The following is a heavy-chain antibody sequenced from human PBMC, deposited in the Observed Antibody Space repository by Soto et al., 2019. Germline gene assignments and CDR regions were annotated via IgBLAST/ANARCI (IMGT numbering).Heavy chain of an antibody. CDR2: IIPIFGTA. D-gene: IGHD2-21*02. J-gene: IGHJ4*02. V-gene: IGHV1-69*01. Sequence: QVQLVQSGAEVKKPGSSVKVSCKASGGTFSSYAINWVRQAPGQGLEWMGGIIPIFGTANYAQNCQGRVTITADESTSTAYMELSSLRSEDMAVYYCARVGQAYCGGDCYSSIDYWGQGTLVTVSS. CDR3: ARVGQAYCGGDCYSSIDY. CDR1: GGTFSSYA.